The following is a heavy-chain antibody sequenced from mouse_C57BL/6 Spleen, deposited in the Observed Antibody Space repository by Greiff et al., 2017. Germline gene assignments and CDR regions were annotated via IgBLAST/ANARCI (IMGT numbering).Heavy chain of an antibody. CDR1: GYPFTDYE. J-gene: IGHJ1*03. CDR2: IDPETGGT. Sequence: QVQLQQSGAELVRPGASVTLSCKASGYPFTDYEMHWVKQTPVHGLEWIGAIDPETGGTAYTQKFKGKAILTADKSYSTAYMELRSLTSEDSAVYYCTRGEANWDERGWYFDVWGTGTTVTVSS. V-gene: IGHV1-15*01. CDR3: TRGEANWDERGWYFDV. D-gene: IGHD4-1*01.